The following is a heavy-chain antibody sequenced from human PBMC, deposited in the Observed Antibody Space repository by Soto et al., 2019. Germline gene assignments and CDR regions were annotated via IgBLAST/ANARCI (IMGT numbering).Heavy chain of an antibody. Sequence: ASVKVSCKASGYTFTSYGISWVRQAPGQGLEWMGWISAYNGNTNYAQKLQGRVTMTTDTSTSTAYMELSRLRSDDTALYYCARGYYYDSGAYAFDIWGQGTMVTVSS. CDR2: ISAYNGNT. J-gene: IGHJ3*02. CDR1: GYTFTSYG. CDR3: ARGYYYDSGAYAFDI. D-gene: IGHD3-22*01. V-gene: IGHV1-18*01.